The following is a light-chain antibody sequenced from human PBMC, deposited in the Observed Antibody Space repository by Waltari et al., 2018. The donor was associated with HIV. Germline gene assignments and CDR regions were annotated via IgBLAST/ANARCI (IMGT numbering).Light chain of an antibody. J-gene: IGLJ3*02. CDR2: SNN. CDR1: RSNIGSTN. CDR3: AAWDDSLNGWV. V-gene: IGLV1-44*01. Sequence: QSVLTQPPSASGTPGQRVTISWSGSRSNIGSTNVSWYQQLPGTAPKLFIYSNNQRPSGVPDRFSGSKSGTSASLAISGLQSEDEADYYCAAWDDSLNGWVFGGGTKLTVV.